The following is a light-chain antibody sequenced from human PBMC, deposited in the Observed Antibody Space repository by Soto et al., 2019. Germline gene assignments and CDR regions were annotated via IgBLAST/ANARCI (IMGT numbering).Light chain of an antibody. CDR2: DAS. J-gene: IGKJ1*01. Sequence: EIVLTQSPATLSLSPGERATLSCRASQSVSSYLAWYQQKPGQAPRLLIYDASNRATGIPARFSGSGSGTDFTLTISSLGPEDFAVYYCQQRSNWPRTFGQGTKVYIK. CDR3: QQRSNWPRT. V-gene: IGKV3-11*01. CDR1: QSVSSY.